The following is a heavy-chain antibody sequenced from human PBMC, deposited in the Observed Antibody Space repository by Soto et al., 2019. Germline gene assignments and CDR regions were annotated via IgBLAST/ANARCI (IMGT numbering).Heavy chain of an antibody. CDR2: ISAYNGKR. CDR3: ARGRIVASIHDAFEI. J-gene: IGHJ3*02. D-gene: IGHD2-21*01. CDR1: GYDFTSYG. Sequence: QGQLLQSGDEVKKPGASVRVSCRASGYDFTSYGISWVRQAPGQGLEWGSGISAYNGKRDTAQKFQGRVTMTLDTSTDTAHMELGDLTSADTAVYYCARGRIVASIHDAFEIWGQGTMVAVSS. V-gene: IGHV1-18*01.